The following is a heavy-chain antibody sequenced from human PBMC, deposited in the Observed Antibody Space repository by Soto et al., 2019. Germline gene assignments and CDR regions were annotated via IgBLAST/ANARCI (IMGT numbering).Heavy chain of an antibody. CDR3: WIVEGFILGAVA. D-gene: IGHD1-26*01. Sequence: GGSLRLSCAVSGFTFSSYWMSWVRQSPGKGLEWVANMNQDGSEKYYVDSVKGRFTISRDNAKNSLYLQMNSLRAEDTAIYYCWIVEGFILGAVAWCHGTLVTVSS. J-gene: IGHJ5*01. CDR2: MNQDGSEK. V-gene: IGHV3-7*01. CDR1: GFTFSSYW.